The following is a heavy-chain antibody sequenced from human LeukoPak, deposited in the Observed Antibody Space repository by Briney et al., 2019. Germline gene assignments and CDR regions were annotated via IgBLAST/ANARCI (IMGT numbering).Heavy chain of an antibody. J-gene: IGHJ1*01. CDR2: ISGSGGST. CDR1: GFTFSSYA. Sequence: GGSLRLSCAASGFTFSSYAMSWVRQAPGKGLEWASAISGSGGSTYYADSVKGRFTISRDNSKNTLYLQMNSLRAEDTAVYYCAKAPQRVLAGYFQHWGQGTLVTVSS. CDR3: AKAPQRVLAGYFQH. V-gene: IGHV3-23*01.